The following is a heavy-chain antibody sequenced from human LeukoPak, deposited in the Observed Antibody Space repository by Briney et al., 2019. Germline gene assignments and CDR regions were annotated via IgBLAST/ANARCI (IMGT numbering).Heavy chain of an antibody. Sequence: GGSLKLSCAASGFTFSNYAMSWVRQAPGKGLEWVSAISGSASSTYYADSVKGRFTISRDNAKNSLYLQMNSLRAEDTAVYYCARKYNWNDDYWGQGTLVTVSS. V-gene: IGHV3-23*01. J-gene: IGHJ4*02. CDR1: GFTFSNYA. CDR3: ARKYNWNDDY. D-gene: IGHD1-20*01. CDR2: ISGSASST.